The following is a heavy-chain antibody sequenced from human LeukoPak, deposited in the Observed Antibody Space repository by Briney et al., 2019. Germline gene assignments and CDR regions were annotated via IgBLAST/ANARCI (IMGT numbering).Heavy chain of an antibody. D-gene: IGHD6-19*01. CDR3: AKMPVSYSSGWSVFDY. CDR1: GFTFSSYA. Sequence: GGSLRLSCAASGFTFSSYAMSWVRQAPGEGLEWVSGISNSGGNTYYADSVKGRFTISRDNSKNTLYLQMNSLRAEDTAVYYCAKMPVSYSSGWSVFDYWGQGNLVTVSS. J-gene: IGHJ4*02. V-gene: IGHV3-23*01. CDR2: ISNSGGNT.